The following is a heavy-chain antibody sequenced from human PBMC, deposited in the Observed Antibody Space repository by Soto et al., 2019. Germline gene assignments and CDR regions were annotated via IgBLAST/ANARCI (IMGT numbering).Heavy chain of an antibody. J-gene: IGHJ6*02. Sequence: QVQLQESGPGLVKPSETLSLTCTVSGGSISSYYWSWIRQPPGKGLEWIGYIYYSGSTNYNPSLKSRVTISVHTSKNQLSQKMSSVTAADTAVYYCARDERRDYYYYGMDVWGQGTTVTVSS. CDR2: IYYSGST. V-gene: IGHV4-59*01. CDR3: ARDERRDYYYYGMDV. CDR1: GGSISSYY.